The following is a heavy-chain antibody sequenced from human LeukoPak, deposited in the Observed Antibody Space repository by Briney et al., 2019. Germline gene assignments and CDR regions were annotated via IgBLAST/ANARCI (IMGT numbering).Heavy chain of an antibody. CDR2: IYYSGSM. V-gene: IGHV4-39*07. Sequence: SETLSLTCTVSGGSINRSSYYWVWIRQPPGKGLEWIGSIYYSGSMYYNPSLKSRVTISVDTSKNHFSLKLSSVTAADTAVYYCARDFRGGYDFWSGYYTPYYFDYWGQGTLVTVSP. J-gene: IGHJ4*02. CDR1: GGSINRSSYY. D-gene: IGHD3-3*01. CDR3: ARDFRGGYDFWSGYYTPYYFDY.